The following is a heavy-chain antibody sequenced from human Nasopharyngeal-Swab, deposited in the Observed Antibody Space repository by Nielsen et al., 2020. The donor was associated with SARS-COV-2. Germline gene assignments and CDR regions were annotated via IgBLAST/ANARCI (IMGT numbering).Heavy chain of an antibody. V-gene: IGHV3-7*01. CDR3: ARDRDYAGAFDI. D-gene: IGHD2-2*01. CDR1: GFTFSSYW. CDR2: IKQDGSEK. J-gene: IGHJ3*02. Sequence: GGSLRLSCAAPGFTFSSYWMSWVRQAPGKGLEWVANIKQDGSEKYYVDSVKGRFTISRDNAKNSLYLQMSSLRAEDTAVYYCARDRDYAGAFDIWGQGTMVTVSS.